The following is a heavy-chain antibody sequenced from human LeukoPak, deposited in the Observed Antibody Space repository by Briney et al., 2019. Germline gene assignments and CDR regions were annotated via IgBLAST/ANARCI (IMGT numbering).Heavy chain of an antibody. CDR3: ARNDLRGYSGY. J-gene: IGHJ4*01. Sequence: VASVKVSCKASGYTFTSYAVHWVRQAPGQGLEWMGWINAGNGNTKYSQKFQGRVTITRDTSASTAYMDLSSLRSEDTAVYYCARNDLRGYSGYWGQEPWSPSPQ. D-gene: IGHD5-12*01. CDR1: GYTFTSYA. CDR2: INAGNGNT. V-gene: IGHV1-3*01.